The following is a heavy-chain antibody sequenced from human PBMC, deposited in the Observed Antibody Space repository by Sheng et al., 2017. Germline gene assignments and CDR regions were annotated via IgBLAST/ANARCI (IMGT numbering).Heavy chain of an antibody. CDR1: GGSISSSIYY. D-gene: IGHD3-22*01. CDR2: IYYSGST. Sequence: QLQLQESGPGLVKPSETLSLTCTVSGGSISSSIYYWGWIRQPPGKGLEWIGTIYYSGSTYYNPSLRSRVTISVDTSKNQFSLRLTSVTAADTAIFYCARETRDSSGYPHYFDYWGQGSLVSVSS. V-gene: IGHV4-39*07. CDR3: ARETRDSSGYPHYFDY. J-gene: IGHJ4*02.